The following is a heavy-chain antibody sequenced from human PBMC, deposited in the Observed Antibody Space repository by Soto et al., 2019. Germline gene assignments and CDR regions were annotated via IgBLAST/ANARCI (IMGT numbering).Heavy chain of an antibody. CDR1: GGTFSSYA. D-gene: IGHD6-19*01. J-gene: IGHJ4*02. Sequence: ASVKVSCKASGGTFSSYAISWVRQAPGQGLEWMGGIIPIFGTANYAQKFQGRVTITADESTSTAYMELSSLRSEDTAVYYCARASRSRSGWYVPVDYWGQGTLVTVSS. CDR2: IIPIFGTA. CDR3: ARASRSRSGWYVPVDY. V-gene: IGHV1-69*13.